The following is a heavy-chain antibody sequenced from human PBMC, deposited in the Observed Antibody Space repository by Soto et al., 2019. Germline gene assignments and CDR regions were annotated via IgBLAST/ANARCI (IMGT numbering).Heavy chain of an antibody. CDR1: GFTFSSYA. V-gene: IGHV3-23*01. Sequence: GGSLRLSCAASGFTFSSYAMSWVRQAPGKGLEWVSAISGSGGSTYYADSVKGRFTISRDNSKNTLYLQMNSLRAEDTAVYYCAKRNARPKQYYMDVWGKGTTVTVSS. CDR2: ISGSGGST. D-gene: IGHD1-1*01. CDR3: AKRNARPKQYYMDV. J-gene: IGHJ6*03.